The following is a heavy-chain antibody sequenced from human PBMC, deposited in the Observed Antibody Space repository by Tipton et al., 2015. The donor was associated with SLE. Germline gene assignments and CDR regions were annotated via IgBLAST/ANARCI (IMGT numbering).Heavy chain of an antibody. CDR3: VKGAGHRYYYYTMDV. D-gene: IGHD3-16*02. J-gene: IGHJ6*02. CDR1: GFTFSSYG. CDR2: INWNSGNM. Sequence: SLRLSCAASGFTFSSYGLHWVRQVPGKGLEWVSGINWNSGNMGYADSVKGRFTISRDNAKNSLFLDMTSLRVEDTAHYFCVKGAGHRYYYYTMDVWGQGTTVTVSS. V-gene: IGHV3-9*01.